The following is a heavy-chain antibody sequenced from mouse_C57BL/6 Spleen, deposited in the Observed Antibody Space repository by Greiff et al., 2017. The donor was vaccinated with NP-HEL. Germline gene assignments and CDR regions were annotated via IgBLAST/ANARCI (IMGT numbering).Heavy chain of an antibody. V-gene: IGHV1-64*01. CDR3: APLTGTRAMDY. CDR1: GYTFTSYW. D-gene: IGHD4-1*01. Sequence: QVQLKQPGAELVKPGASVKLSCKASGYTFTSYWMHWVKQRPGQGLEWIGMIHPNSGSTNYNEKFKSKATLTVDKSSSTAYMQLSSLTSEDSAVYYCAPLTGTRAMDYWGQGTSVTVSS. J-gene: IGHJ4*01. CDR2: IHPNSGST.